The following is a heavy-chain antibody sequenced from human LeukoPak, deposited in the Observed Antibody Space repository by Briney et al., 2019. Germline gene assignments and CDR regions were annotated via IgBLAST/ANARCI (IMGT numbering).Heavy chain of an antibody. D-gene: IGHD2-2*01. V-gene: IGHV1-69*13. CDR1: GYTFTSYA. CDR2: IIPIFGTA. Sequence: SVNVSCKASGYTFTSYAMNWVRQAPGQGLEWMGGIIPIFGTANYAQKFQGRVTITADESTSTAYMELSSLRSEDTAVYYCARNAVPDRPFSGMDVWGKGTTVTVSS. CDR3: ARNAVPDRPFSGMDV. J-gene: IGHJ6*04.